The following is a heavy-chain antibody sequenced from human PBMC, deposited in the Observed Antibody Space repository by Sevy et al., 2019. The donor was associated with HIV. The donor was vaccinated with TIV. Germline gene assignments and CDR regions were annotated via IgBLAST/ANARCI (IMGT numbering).Heavy chain of an antibody. CDR2: IYTSGNT. V-gene: IGHV4-4*07. CDR1: GGSISPYF. CDR3: ARGSGDY. J-gene: IGHJ4*02. Sequence: SETLSLTCTVSGGSISPYFWSWIRQSAGKGLEWIGCIYTSGNTNYNPSLKSRVTMSLDTSKSQFSLKLYSVTAADTAVYYCARGSGDYWGPGTLVTVSS.